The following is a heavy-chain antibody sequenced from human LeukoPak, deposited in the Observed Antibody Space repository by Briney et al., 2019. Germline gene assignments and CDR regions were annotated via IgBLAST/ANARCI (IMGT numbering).Heavy chain of an antibody. CDR1: GYTFTSYY. D-gene: IGHD4-17*01. Sequence: ASVKVSCKASGYTFTSYYMHWVRQAPGRGLEWMGIINPSGGSTSYAQKFQGRVTMTRDTSTSTVYMELSSLRSEDTAVYYCARVLNSPVPRYYFDYWGQGTLVTVSS. J-gene: IGHJ4*02. CDR3: ARVLNSPVPRYYFDY. V-gene: IGHV1-46*01. CDR2: INPSGGST.